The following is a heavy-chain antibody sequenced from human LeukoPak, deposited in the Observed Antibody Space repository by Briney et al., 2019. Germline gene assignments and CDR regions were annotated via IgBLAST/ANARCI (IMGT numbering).Heavy chain of an antibody. J-gene: IGHJ6*03. D-gene: IGHD2-2*02. Sequence: SVKVSCKASGGTFSSYAISWVRQAPGQGLEWMGGIIPIFGTANYAQKFQGRVTITTDESTSTAYMELSSLRSEDTAVYYCARVGKECSSTSCYNDYCYYMDVWGKGTTVTVSS. CDR3: ARVGKECSSTSCYNDYCYYMDV. CDR2: IIPIFGTA. CDR1: GGTFSSYA. V-gene: IGHV1-69*05.